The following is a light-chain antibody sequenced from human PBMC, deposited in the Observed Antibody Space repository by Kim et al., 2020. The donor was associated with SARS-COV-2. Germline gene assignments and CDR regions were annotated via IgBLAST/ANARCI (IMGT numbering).Light chain of an antibody. CDR3: QRYGSSPLT. V-gene: IGKV3-20*01. Sequence: EIVLTQSPGTLSLSPGERATLTCRASQSVSSSYLACYQQKPGQAPRLLIYGASSRATGIPDRFSGSGSGTDFTLTISRLEPEDFAVYYCQRYGSSPLTFGGGTKVDIK. CDR1: QSVSSSY. CDR2: GAS. J-gene: IGKJ4*01.